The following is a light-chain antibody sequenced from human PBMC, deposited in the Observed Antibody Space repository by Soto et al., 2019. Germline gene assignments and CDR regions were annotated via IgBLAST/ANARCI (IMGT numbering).Light chain of an antibody. CDR1: SGSVSTNYY. J-gene: IGLJ3*02. CDR2: STN. Sequence: QTVVTQEPSVSVSPGGTVTLTCGLSSGSVSTNYYPSWYQQTPGQAPRTLIYSTNTRSSGVPDRFSGSILGNKAALTITGAQADDESDYYCVLYMGGGIRVFGGGTKLTVL. CDR3: VLYMGGGIRV. V-gene: IGLV8-61*01.